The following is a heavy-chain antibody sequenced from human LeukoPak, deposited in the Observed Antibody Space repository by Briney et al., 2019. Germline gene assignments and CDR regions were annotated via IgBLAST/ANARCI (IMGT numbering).Heavy chain of an antibody. J-gene: IGHJ4*02. V-gene: IGHV3-73*01. CDR2: IRSKANSYAT. D-gene: IGHD6-6*01. CDR3: TRTYSTSSYFDY. CDR1: GITFSGSA. Sequence: GGSLRLSCAASGITFSGSAMHWVRQASGKGLEWVGRIRSKANSYATAYAASVKGRFTISRDDSKNTAYLQMNSLTTEDTAVYYCTRTYSTSSYFDYWGQGTLVTVSS.